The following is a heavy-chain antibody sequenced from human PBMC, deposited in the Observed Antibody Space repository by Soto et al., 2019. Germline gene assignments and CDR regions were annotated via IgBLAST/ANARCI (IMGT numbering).Heavy chain of an antibody. CDR1: GGSISSGGYS. D-gene: IGHD5-12*01. J-gene: IGHJ4*02. CDR3: AQVNSAYDPIDY. Sequence: SETLSLTCAVSGGSISSGGYSWSWIRQPPGKGLEWIGYIYHSGSTYYNPSLKSRVTISVDRSKNQFSLKLSSVTAADTAVYYCAQVNSAYDPIDYWGQGTLVTVSS. V-gene: IGHV4-30-2*01. CDR2: IYHSGST.